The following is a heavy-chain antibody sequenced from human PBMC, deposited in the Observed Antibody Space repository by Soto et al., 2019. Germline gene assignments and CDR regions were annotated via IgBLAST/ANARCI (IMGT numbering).Heavy chain of an antibody. D-gene: IGHD2-15*01. Sequence: ASVKVSCKASGGSLSTNPISWVRQAPGQGLEWMGGTGSGTGPGNHAQKFQGRLTVTADKSTSTVYMGLTNLSSEDTAVYYCARRDSGGFYRFFDSWGQGTLVTAPQ. J-gene: IGHJ4*02. V-gene: IGHV1-69*06. CDR3: ARRDSGGFYRFFDS. CDR1: GGSLSTNP. CDR2: TGSGTGPG.